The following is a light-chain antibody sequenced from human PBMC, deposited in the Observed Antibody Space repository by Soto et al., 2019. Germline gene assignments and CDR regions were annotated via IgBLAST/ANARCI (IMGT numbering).Light chain of an antibody. CDR2: DAS. Sequence: EFVLTQSPGTLSLSPGERATLSCRASQTVSSYLAWYQQKPGQAPRLLIYDASNRATGIPARFSGSGSGTDFTLTISSLEPEAFAVYYCQQRRSWTPLTFGGGTKVDIK. CDR3: QQRRSWTPLT. J-gene: IGKJ4*01. CDR1: QTVSSY. V-gene: IGKV3-11*01.